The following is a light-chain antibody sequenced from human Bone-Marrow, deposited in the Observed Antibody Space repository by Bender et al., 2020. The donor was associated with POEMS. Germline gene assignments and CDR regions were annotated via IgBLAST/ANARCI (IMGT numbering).Light chain of an antibody. V-gene: IGLV2-11*01. J-gene: IGLJ1*01. CDR2: AVS. CDR3: NSYTHISPTYV. CDR1: SSDVSNYKY. Sequence: QSALTQPHSVSGSPGQSVTISCTGTSSDVSNYKYVSWYQQHPGKAPKLMIDAVSGRPSGVPDRFSGSKSGNTASLTISGLQPEDEADYFCNSYTHISPTYVFGTGTKVTVL.